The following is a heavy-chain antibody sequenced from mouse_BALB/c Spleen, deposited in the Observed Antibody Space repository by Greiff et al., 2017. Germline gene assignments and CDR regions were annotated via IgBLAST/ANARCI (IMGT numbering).Heavy chain of an antibody. CDR3: ARWRGNYVGAMDY. CDR2: IYPGSGNT. J-gene: IGHJ4*01. D-gene: IGHD2-1*01. Sequence: QVQLQQSGAELARPGASVKLSCKASGYTFTDYYINWVKQRPGQGLEWIGEIYPGSGNTYYNEKFKGKATLTADKSSSTAYMQLSSLTSEDSAVYFCARWRGNYVGAMDYWGQGTSVTVSS. CDR1: GYTFTDYY. V-gene: IGHV1-77*01.